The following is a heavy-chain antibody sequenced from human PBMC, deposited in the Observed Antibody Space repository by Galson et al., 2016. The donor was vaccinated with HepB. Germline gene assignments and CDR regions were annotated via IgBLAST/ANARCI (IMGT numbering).Heavy chain of an antibody. J-gene: IGHJ4*02. CDR2: INNDGSST. CDR3: ARDHYGDYYFDS. D-gene: IGHD4-17*01. V-gene: IGHV3-74*01. CDR1: GFPFNHYW. Sequence: SLRLSCAASGFPFNHYWMHWVRQAPGQGLVWVSRINNDGSSTNYADSVRGRFTISRDNAQNTLYLQMHSLRAEDTAVYYCARDHYGDYYFDSWGRGTLVAVSS.